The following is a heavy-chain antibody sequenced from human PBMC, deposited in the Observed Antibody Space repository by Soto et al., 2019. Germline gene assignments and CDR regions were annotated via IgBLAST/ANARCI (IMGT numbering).Heavy chain of an antibody. Sequence: QVQLVQSGAEMKKPGSSVKVSCKASGGIFSTYAISWLRQAPGQGLEWRGGIIPLFGTPNYAQRFQGRVTITADESTSTAYMELSRLRSEDTSVYYCARDRDDYCSGNYYNRIDFWGQGTLVTVSS. D-gene: IGHD3-10*01. V-gene: IGHV1-69*01. CDR3: ARDRDDYCSGNYYNRIDF. CDR2: IIPLFGTP. J-gene: IGHJ4*02. CDR1: GGIFSTYA.